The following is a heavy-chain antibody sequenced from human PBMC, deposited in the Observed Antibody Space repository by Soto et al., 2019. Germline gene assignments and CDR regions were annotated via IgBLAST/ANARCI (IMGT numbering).Heavy chain of an antibody. CDR2: ISSSSSYI. CDR3: ARGRIVVVPAARGGNWFDP. J-gene: IGHJ5*02. D-gene: IGHD2-2*01. Sequence: EVQLVESGGGLVKPGGSLRLSCAASGFTFSSYSMNWVRQAPGKGLEWVSSISSSSSYIYYADSVKGRFTISRDNAKNSLYLQMNSLRSEDTAVYYCARGRIVVVPAARGGNWFDPWGQGTLVTVSS. V-gene: IGHV3-21*01. CDR1: GFTFSSYS.